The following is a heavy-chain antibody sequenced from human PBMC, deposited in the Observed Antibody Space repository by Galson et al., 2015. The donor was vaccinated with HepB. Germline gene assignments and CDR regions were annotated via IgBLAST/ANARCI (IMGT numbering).Heavy chain of an antibody. J-gene: IGHJ4*02. CDR2: INHHGTT. CDR1: GGSFRDNY. V-gene: IGHV4-34*01. CDR3: ARRGGSRLTATFDY. D-gene: IGHD2-15*01. Sequence: SETLSLTCAVYGGSFRDNYWTWIRQPPGKGLEWIGEINHHGTTQYNPSLRSRVTMSVDTSKSQFSLKLQSLTAADTAVYFCARRGGSRLTATFDYWGQGVLVTVSS.